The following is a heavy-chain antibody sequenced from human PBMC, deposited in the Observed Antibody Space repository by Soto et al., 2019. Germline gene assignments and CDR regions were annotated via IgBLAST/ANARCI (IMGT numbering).Heavy chain of an antibody. CDR2: INAGNGNT. V-gene: IGHV1-3*01. Sequence: ASVKVSCKASGYTFTSYAMHWVRQAPGQRLEWMGWINAGNGNTKYSQKFQGRVTITADESTSTAYMELSSLRSEDTAVYYCARVLLSGWLQTIDYWGQGTLVTVSS. CDR1: GYTFTSYA. D-gene: IGHD5-12*01. CDR3: ARVLLSGWLQTIDY. J-gene: IGHJ4*02.